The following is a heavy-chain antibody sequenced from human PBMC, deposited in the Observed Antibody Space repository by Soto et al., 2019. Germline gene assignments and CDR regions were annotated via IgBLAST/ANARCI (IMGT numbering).Heavy chain of an antibody. V-gene: IGHV5-51*01. CDR2: IYPGDSDT. Sequence: GESLKISCKGSVYSFTNYWIGWVRQTPGKGLEWMGIIYPGDSDTRYSPSFQGQVIISVDQSISTAYLQWSSLQASDTAMYYCARQDYNYAYFDFWGQGTLVTVSS. CDR1: VYSFTNYW. CDR3: ARQDYNYAYFDF. D-gene: IGHD5-18*01. J-gene: IGHJ4*02.